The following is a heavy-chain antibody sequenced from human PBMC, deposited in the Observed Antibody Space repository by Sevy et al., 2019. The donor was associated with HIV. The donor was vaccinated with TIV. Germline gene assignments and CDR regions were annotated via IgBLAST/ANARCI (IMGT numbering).Heavy chain of an antibody. V-gene: IGHV3-7*01. J-gene: IGHJ3*02. D-gene: IGHD3-10*01. CDR2: IKQDGSHE. Sequence: GGSLRLSCTASGFTLSSYWMTWVRQAPGKGLEWVANIKQDGSHEYYVDSVKGRFTISRDNAKNSLYLQMNSLRGEDTAVYYCARSRGWRDAFDIWGQGTMVTVSS. CDR1: GFTLSSYW. CDR3: ARSRGWRDAFDI.